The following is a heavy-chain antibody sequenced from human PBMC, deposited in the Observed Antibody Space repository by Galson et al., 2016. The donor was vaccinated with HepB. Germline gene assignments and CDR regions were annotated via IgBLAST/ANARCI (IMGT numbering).Heavy chain of an antibody. D-gene: IGHD3-16*01. V-gene: IGHV1-18*04. CDR1: GYTFTNYA. CDR3: ARDLSRDYVWGSRALDY. J-gene: IGHJ4*02. CDR2: ISAYNGNT. Sequence: SVKVSCKASGYTFTNYAISWVRQAPGQGLEWMGWISAYNGNTDYAQKLQDRVTMTTDTSTNTAYMELRSLRSDDTAVYYCARDLSRDYVWGSRALDYWGQGALVTVS.